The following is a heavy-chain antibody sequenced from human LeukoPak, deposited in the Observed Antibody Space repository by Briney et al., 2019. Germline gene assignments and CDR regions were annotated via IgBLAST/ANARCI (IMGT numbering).Heavy chain of an antibody. Sequence: PGGSLRLSCAASGFTFSSHAMSWVRQAPGNGLEWVSAISGSGGSTYYADSVKGRFTISRDNSKNTLYLQMNSLRAEDTAVYYCAKESSGWSNGDYWGQGTLVTVSS. CDR3: AKESSGWSNGDY. D-gene: IGHD6-19*01. CDR2: ISGSGGST. J-gene: IGHJ4*02. V-gene: IGHV3-23*01. CDR1: GFTFSSHA.